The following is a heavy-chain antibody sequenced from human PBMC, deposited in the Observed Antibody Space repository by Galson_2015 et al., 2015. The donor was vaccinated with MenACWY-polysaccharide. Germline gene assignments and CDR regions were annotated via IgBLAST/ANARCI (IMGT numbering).Heavy chain of an antibody. Sequence: SCKASGYTFTNYYLHWVRQAPGQGLEWMGIINPSDGSTSYAQKFQGRVTMTRDTSTSTVYMELTSLRSEDTAIYYCTRELEPNFALDYWGLGTLVTVSS. V-gene: IGHV1-46*03. J-gene: IGHJ4*02. CDR1: GYTFTNYY. CDR2: INPSDGST. CDR3: TRELEPNFALDY. D-gene: IGHD1-1*01.